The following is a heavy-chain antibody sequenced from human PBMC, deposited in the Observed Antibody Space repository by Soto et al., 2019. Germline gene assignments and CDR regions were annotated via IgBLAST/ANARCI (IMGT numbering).Heavy chain of an antibody. Sequence: SETLSLTCAIYGASFSGYYWSWIRQPPGKGLEWIGEINHSGSTNYNPSLKSRVTISVDTSKNQFSLKLSSVTAADTAVYYCARGGPPRYCSSTSCYGGGYYYYYYMDVWGKGTTV. V-gene: IGHV4-34*01. J-gene: IGHJ6*03. D-gene: IGHD2-2*01. CDR2: INHSGST. CDR3: ARGGPPRYCSSTSCYGGGYYYYYYMDV. CDR1: GASFSGYY.